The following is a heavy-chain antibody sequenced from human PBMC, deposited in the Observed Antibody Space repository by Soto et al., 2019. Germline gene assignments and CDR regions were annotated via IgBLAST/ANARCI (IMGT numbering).Heavy chain of an antibody. CDR3: ARPGSGPYLCR. V-gene: IGHV1-46*01. D-gene: IGHD1-26*01. CDR1: GYYLTGYY. Sequence: ASVKVACKASGYYLTGYYIHWVRKAPGQGLEWMGRINPSDGTSAYTQQFQGRFFMTRDTSTSTVFMELNSLKSQDTAVHFCARPGSGPYLCRWVQGT. CDR2: INPSDGTS. J-gene: IGHJ4*02.